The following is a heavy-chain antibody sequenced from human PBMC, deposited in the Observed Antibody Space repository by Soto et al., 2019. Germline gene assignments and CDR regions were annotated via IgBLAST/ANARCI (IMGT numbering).Heavy chain of an antibody. D-gene: IGHD6-13*01. CDR2: IYHSGST. CDR1: GGSISSGGYS. CDR3: ARLIRLAAAIGRSVFDM. Sequence: SETLSLTCAVSGGSISSGGYSWSWIRQPPGKGLEWIGYIYHSGSTYYNPSLKSRVTISVDTSKNQFSLKLSSVTAADTAVYYCARLIRLAAAIGRSVFDMWGQGTMVTVSS. J-gene: IGHJ3*02. V-gene: IGHV4-30-2*01.